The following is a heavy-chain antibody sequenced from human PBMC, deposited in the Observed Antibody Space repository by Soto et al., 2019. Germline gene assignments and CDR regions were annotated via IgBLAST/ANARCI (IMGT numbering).Heavy chain of an antibody. CDR2: IYYSGST. J-gene: IGHJ6*03. CDR1: GGSISSYD. CDR3: ASLRISSSAFLYYYYMDV. D-gene: IGHD6-6*01. V-gene: IGHV4-59*08. Sequence: SETLSLTCTVSGGSISSYDGSWIRQPPGKGLEWIGYIYYSGSTNYNPSLKSRVTISVDTSKNQFSLKLSSVTAADTAVYYCASLRISSSAFLYYYYMDVWGKGTTVTVSS.